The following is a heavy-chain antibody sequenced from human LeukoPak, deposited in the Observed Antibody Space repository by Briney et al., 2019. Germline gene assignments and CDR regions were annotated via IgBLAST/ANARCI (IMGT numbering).Heavy chain of an antibody. J-gene: IGHJ3*02. CDR2: IYYSGST. CDR1: GGSISSSSYS. D-gene: IGHD2-15*01. Sequence: SETLSLTCTVSGGSISSSSYSWGWLRQPQGKGLEWIGSIYYSGSTYYNPSLKSRVTISVDTSKNQFSLKLSSVTAADTAVYYCACITAYSAFDIWGQGTMVTVSS. V-gene: IGHV4-39*01. CDR3: ACITAYSAFDI.